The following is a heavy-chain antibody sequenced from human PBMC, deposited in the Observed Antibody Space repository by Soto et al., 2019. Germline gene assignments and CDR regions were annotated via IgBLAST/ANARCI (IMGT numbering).Heavy chain of an antibody. CDR3: ARGDSTDCSNGVCSFFYNHDMDV. D-gene: IGHD2-8*01. Sequence: ASVKVSCKASGYSFTDYHIHWVRQAPGQGLEWLGRINPKSGGTSTAQKLQGWVTMTTDTSISTASMELTRLTSDDTAIYYCARGDSTDCSNGVCSFFYNHDMDVWGQGTTVTVSS. CDR2: INPKSGGT. V-gene: IGHV1-2*04. CDR1: GYSFTDYH. J-gene: IGHJ6*02.